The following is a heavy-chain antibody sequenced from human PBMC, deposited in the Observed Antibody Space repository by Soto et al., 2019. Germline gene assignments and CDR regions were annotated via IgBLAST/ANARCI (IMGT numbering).Heavy chain of an antibody. V-gene: IGHV1-8*01. CDR2: VSPENKNA. J-gene: IGHJ4*02. CDR3: EVTTGY. Sequence: ASVKVSCKTSGYTFTEYDINWVRQAPGQGPEYMGWVSPENKNAGYAPQFRGRVSMTTDTTISTAYLEVTNLTYEDTAVYYCEVTTGYWGQGTMVTVST. D-gene: IGHD1-1*01. CDR1: GYTFTEYD.